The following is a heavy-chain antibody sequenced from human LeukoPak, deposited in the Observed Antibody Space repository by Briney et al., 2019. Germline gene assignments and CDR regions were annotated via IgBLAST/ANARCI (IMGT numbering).Heavy chain of an antibody. Sequence: SETLSLTCAVYGGSFSDYYWTRIRQSPGKGLEWIGEINHSGATDYNPSLKSRVTISVDTSKNQFSLKVRSVTAADTAVYYCARRVRGVSFYYYNGMDVWGQGTTVTVSS. J-gene: IGHJ6*02. V-gene: IGHV4-34*01. D-gene: IGHD3-10*01. CDR1: GGSFSDYY. CDR3: ARRVRGVSFYYYNGMDV. CDR2: INHSGAT.